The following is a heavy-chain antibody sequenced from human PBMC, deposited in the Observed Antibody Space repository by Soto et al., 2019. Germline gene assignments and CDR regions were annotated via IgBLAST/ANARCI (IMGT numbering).Heavy chain of an antibody. J-gene: IGHJ5*02. D-gene: IGHD1-26*01. V-gene: IGHV4-59*01. Sequence: TLSLTCTVSGGSIGSYYWSWIRQPPGKGLEWIGFIHFSGSSQYNPSLKSRVTISVDTSQNQLSLKLRSVTAADTAVYFCARESAGAGRNNWLDPWGQGALVTVSS. CDR3: ARESAGAGRNNWLDP. CDR1: GGSIGSYY. CDR2: IHFSGSS.